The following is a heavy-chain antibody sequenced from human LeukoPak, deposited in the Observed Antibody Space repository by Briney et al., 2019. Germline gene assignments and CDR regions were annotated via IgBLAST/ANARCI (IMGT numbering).Heavy chain of an antibody. CDR3: ARGRWEPGGGVDY. D-gene: IGHD1-26*01. CDR2: IYSGGST. V-gene: IGHV3-53*01. CDR1: GFTVSSNY. Sequence: GGSLRLSCAASGFTVSSNYMSWVRQAPGKGLEWVSVIYSGGSTYYADSVKGRFTISRDNSKNTLYLQMNSLRAEDTAVYYCARGRWEPGGGVDYWGQGTLVTVSS. J-gene: IGHJ4*02.